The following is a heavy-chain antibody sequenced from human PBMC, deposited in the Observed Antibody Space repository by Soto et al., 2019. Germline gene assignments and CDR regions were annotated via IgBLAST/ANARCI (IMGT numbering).Heavy chain of an antibody. D-gene: IGHD2-15*01. J-gene: IGHJ3*02. V-gene: IGHV4-59*08. CDR1: GGSMTSYY. CDR3: ARHRWRDAFDI. CDR2: IYYSGST. Sequence: PSETLSLTCTVSGGSMTSYYWSWIRQPPGKGLEWIGYIYYSGSTTYNPSLKSRVTISVDTSKNQFSLKLSSVTAADTAVYYCARHRWRDAFDIWGQGTMVTVSS.